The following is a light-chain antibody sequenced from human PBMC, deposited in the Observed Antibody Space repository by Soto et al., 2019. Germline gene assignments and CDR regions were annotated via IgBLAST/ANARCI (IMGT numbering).Light chain of an antibody. CDR2: GAY. CDR1: RSVSSNY. V-gene: IGKV3-20*01. Sequence: EIVLTQSPGTLSLSPWERATLSCTASRSVSSNYVAWYQQKPGQAPRLLIYGAYRRATGIPDRLSGSGSGTDFTLTISRLEPEDFAVYYCQQYGSSPWTFGQGTKVDIK. CDR3: QQYGSSPWT. J-gene: IGKJ1*01.